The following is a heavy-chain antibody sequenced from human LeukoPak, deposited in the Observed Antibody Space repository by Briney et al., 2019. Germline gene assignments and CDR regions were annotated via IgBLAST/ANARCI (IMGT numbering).Heavy chain of an antibody. CDR1: GGSFSGYY. CDR2: INHSGST. V-gene: IGHV4-34*01. J-gene: IGHJ4*02. CDR3: ARVSFFGVAPPH. Sequence: TSETLSLTCAVYGGSFSGYYWSWIRQPPGKGLEWIGEINHSGSTNYNPSLKSRVTISVDTSKNQFSLKLSSVTAADTAVYYCARVSFFGVAPPHWGQGTLVTVSS. D-gene: IGHD3-3*01.